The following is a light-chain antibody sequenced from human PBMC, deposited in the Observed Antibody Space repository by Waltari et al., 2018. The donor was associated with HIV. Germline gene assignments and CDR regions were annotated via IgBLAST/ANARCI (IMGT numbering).Light chain of an antibody. CDR1: QSISTW. CDR3: QQYSSYLT. Sequence: DIQMTQSPSTLSASLGARLTITCRASQSISTWLAWYQRKPGKAPKLLIYRASTLQKGVPSRFSGTGSGTEFTLTITNLQPDDFATYYCQQYSSYLTFGPGTKLEIK. V-gene: IGKV1-5*03. CDR2: RAS. J-gene: IGKJ2*01.